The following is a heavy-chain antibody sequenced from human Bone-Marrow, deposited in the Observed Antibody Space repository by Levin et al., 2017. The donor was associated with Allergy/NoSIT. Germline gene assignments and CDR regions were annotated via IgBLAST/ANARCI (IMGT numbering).Heavy chain of an antibody. D-gene: IGHD1-1*01. Sequence: GGSLRLSCAASGFTFSNYWMSWVRQAPGKELEWVANIKEDGSEKYYVDSVKGRFTISRDNAKNSLYLQMSSLRAEDTAVYYCARDETTSAFDIWGQGTMVTVSS. CDR2: IKEDGSEK. J-gene: IGHJ3*02. V-gene: IGHV3-7*04. CDR3: ARDETTSAFDI. CDR1: GFTFSNYW.